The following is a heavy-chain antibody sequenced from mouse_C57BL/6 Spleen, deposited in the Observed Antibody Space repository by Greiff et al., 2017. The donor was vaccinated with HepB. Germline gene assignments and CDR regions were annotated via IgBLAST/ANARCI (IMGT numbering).Heavy chain of an antibody. CDR1: GYTFTSYW. CDR2: IDPSDSYT. J-gene: IGHJ2*01. D-gene: IGHD1-1*01. V-gene: IGHV1-50*01. Sequence: QVQLQQPGAELVKPGASVKLSCKASGYTFTSYWMQWVKQRPGQGLEWIGEIDPSDSYTNYNQKFKGKATLTVDTSSSTAYMQLSSLTSEDSAVYYGARGDYGSSRLDYWGQGTTLTVSS. CDR3: ARGDYGSSRLDY.